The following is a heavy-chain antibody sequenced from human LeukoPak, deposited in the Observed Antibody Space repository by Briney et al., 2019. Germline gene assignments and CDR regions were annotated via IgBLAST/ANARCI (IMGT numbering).Heavy chain of an antibody. CDR2: IYYSGST. CDR3: ARGYDSFFDY. Sequence: PSETLSLTCTVSGGSISSSSYYWGWIRQPPGKGLEWIGSIYYSGSTYYNPSLKSRVTISVDTSKNQFSLKLSSVTAADTAMYYCARGYDSFFDYWGQGTLVTVSS. J-gene: IGHJ4*02. CDR1: GGSISSSSYY. D-gene: IGHD3-22*01. V-gene: IGHV4-39*07.